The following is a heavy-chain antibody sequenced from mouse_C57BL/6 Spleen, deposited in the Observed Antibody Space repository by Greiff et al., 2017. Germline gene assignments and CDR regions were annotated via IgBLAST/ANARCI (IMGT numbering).Heavy chain of an antibody. CDR3: ARLTTVVFDY. J-gene: IGHJ2*01. D-gene: IGHD1-1*01. Sequence: QVHVKQPGAELVRPGTSVKLSCKASGYTFTSYWMHWVKQRPGQGLEWIGVIDPSASYTNYNQKFKGKATLTVDTSSSTAYMQLSSLTSEDSAVYYCARLTTVVFDYWGQGTTLTVSS. CDR2: IDPSASYT. CDR1: GYTFTSYW. V-gene: IGHV1-59*01.